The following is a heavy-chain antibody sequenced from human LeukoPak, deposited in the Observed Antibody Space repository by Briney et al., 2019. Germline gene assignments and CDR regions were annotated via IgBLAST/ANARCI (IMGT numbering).Heavy chain of an antibody. J-gene: IGHJ6*02. CDR3: ARDIEYYYDSSGYSFGYGMDV. Sequence: GASVKVSCKASGYTFTSYDINWVRQATGQGLEWMGWMNPNSGNTGYAQKFQGRVTMTRNTSISTAYMELSSLRSEDTAVYYCARDIEYYYDSSGYSFGYGMDVWGQGTTVTASS. D-gene: IGHD3-22*01. V-gene: IGHV1-8*01. CDR1: GYTFTSYD. CDR2: MNPNSGNT.